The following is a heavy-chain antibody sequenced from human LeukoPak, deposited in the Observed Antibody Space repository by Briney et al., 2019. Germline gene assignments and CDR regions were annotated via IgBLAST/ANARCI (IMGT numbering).Heavy chain of an antibody. CDR3: AKDQRHCGSTSCYGTSYYYYYYYMDV. D-gene: IGHD2-2*01. V-gene: IGHV3-11*04. J-gene: IGHJ6*03. CDR1: GFTFSDYY. Sequence: GGSLRLSCVASGFTFSDYYMSWIRQAPGKGLEWVSYISSSGSTNYADSVKGRFTISRDNSKDSLYLQMNSLRAEDAAVYYCAKDQRHCGSTSCYGTSYYYYYYYMDVWGKGTTVTVSS. CDR2: ISSSGST.